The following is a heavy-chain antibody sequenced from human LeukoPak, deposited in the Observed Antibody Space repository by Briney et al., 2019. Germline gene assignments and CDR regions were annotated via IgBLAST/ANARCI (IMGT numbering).Heavy chain of an antibody. Sequence: GSSVKVSCKASGCTFTSYGIGWVRQAPGQGLEWIGWISAYNGNTNYAQKLQGRVTMTTDTSTSTAYMELRSLRSDDTAVYYCARDGYDFWSGYYTFDYWGQGTLVTVSS. CDR2: ISAYNGNT. D-gene: IGHD3-3*01. J-gene: IGHJ4*02. CDR3: ARDGYDFWSGYYTFDY. CDR1: GCTFTSYG. V-gene: IGHV1-18*01.